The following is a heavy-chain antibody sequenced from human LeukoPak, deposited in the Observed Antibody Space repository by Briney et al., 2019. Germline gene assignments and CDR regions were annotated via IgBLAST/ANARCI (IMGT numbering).Heavy chain of an antibody. CDR1: GGSFSGHY. CDR2: INQSGGT. Sequence: SETLSLTCAVYGGSFSGHYWTWVRQSPGKGLEWIGEINQSGGTNYNPSVKSRFTISVDTSKNQFSLTVTSVTAADTALYYCARRRDWNDVLDYWEQGTLVTVSS. V-gene: IGHV4-34*01. J-gene: IGHJ4*02. CDR3: ARRRDWNDVLDY. D-gene: IGHD1-1*01.